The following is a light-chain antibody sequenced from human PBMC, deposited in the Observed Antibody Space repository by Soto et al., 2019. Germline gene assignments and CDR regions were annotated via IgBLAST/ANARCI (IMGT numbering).Light chain of an antibody. V-gene: IGKV1-6*01. CDR2: SAS. Sequence: AIQMTQSPSSLSASVGDRVTITCRASQDIKNDLGWYQQKPGRAPKLLMYSASTLHTEVPSRFSGSGSGSDFTLTLSSLQPEDFATYYCLQDYSYPYTFGQGTKLEIK. J-gene: IGKJ2*01. CDR3: LQDYSYPYT. CDR1: QDIKND.